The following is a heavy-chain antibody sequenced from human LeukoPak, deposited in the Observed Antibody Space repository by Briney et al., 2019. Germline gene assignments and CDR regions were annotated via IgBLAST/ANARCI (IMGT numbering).Heavy chain of an antibody. J-gene: IGHJ6*02. CDR2: IYYSGST. D-gene: IGHD6-19*01. Sequence: SETLSLTCTVSGGSISISSYYWGWIRQPPGKGLEWIGSIYYSGSTYYNPSLKSRVTISVDTSKNQFSLKLSSVTAADTAVYYCAVSGWAHYYGMDVWGQGTTVTVSS. CDR1: GGSISISSYY. CDR3: AVSGWAHYYGMDV. V-gene: IGHV4-39*01.